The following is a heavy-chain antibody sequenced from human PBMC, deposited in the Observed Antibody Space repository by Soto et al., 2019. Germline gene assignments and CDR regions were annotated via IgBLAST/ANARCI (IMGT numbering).Heavy chain of an antibody. V-gene: IGHV3-33*01. D-gene: IGHD6-6*01. CDR1: GFTFSSYG. CDR3: ARDPGAGIAARPPDAFDI. CDR2: IWYDGSNK. Sequence: PGGSLRLSCAAPGFTFSSYGMHWVRQAPGKGLEWVAVIWYDGSNKYYADSVKGRFTISRDNSKNTLYLQMNSLRAEDTAVYYCARDPGAGIAARPPDAFDIWGQGTMVTVSS. J-gene: IGHJ3*02.